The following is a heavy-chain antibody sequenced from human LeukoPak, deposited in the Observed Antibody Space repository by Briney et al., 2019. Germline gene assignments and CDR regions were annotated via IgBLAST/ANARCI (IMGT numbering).Heavy chain of an antibody. CDR2: ISWNSGSV. D-gene: IGHD2-8*01. CDR1: GFTFDDYA. Sequence: GGSLRLSCAASGFTFDDYAMHWVRQAPGKGLEWVSGISWNSGSVGYADSVKGRFTISRDNAKNTLYLQMNSLRAEDTAVYYCARGLYGANWGQGTLVTVSS. CDR3: ARGLYGAN. J-gene: IGHJ4*02. V-gene: IGHV3-9*01.